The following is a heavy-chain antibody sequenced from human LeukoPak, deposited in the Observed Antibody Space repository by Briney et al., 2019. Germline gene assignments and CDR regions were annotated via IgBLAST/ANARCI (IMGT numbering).Heavy chain of an antibody. CDR2: INHSGST. V-gene: IGHV4-34*01. CDR1: GGSFSGYY. Sequence: PSETLSLTCAVYGGSFSGYYWSWIRQPPGKGLEWIGEINHSGSTNYNPPLKSRVTISVDTSKNQFSLKLSSVTAADTAVYYCARGQEDIVVVVAAHNSYYFDYWGQGTLVTVSS. D-gene: IGHD2-15*01. CDR3: ARGQEDIVVVVAAHNSYYFDY. J-gene: IGHJ4*02.